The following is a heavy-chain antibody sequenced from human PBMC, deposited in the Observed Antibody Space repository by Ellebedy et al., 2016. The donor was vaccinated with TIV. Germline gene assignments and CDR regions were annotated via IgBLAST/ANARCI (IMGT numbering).Heavy chain of an antibody. Sequence: GGSLRLXXKGSGYRFTSYWIGWVRQMPGKGLEWMGIIYPGDSDTRYSPSFQGQVTISADKSISTAYLQWSSLKASDTAMYYCARNGDYEPFDYWGQGTLVTVSS. CDR3: ARNGDYEPFDY. CDR2: IYPGDSDT. J-gene: IGHJ4*02. CDR1: GYRFTSYW. V-gene: IGHV5-51*01. D-gene: IGHD4-17*01.